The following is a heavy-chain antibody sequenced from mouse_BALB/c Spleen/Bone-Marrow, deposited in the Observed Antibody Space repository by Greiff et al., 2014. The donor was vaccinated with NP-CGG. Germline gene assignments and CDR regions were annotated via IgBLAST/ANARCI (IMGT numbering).Heavy chain of an antibody. V-gene: IGHV1S81*02. D-gene: IGHD2-3*01. CDR3: ASAGYDHYAMDY. CDR1: GYTFTSYY. J-gene: IGHJ4*01. CDR2: INPNNDDT. Sequence: VQLQQSGAELVKPGASVKLSCKASGYTFTSYYMYWVKQRPGQGLEWIGEINPNNDDTNFNEKFKSKATLTVAKSSSTAYVQLSSLTSEDDAVYYCASAGYDHYAMDYWGQGTSVTVSS.